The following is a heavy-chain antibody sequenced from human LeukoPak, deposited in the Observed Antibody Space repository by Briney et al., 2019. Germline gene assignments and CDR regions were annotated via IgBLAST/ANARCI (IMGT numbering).Heavy chain of an antibody. Sequence: PSETLSLTCAVYGGSFSGYYWSWIRQPPGKGLEWIGEINHSGSTNYNPSLKSRVTISVDTSKNQFSLKLSSVTAADTAVYYCARGRVAAMVPWFDPWGQGTLVTVSS. CDR2: INHSGST. V-gene: IGHV4-34*01. D-gene: IGHD5-18*01. CDR3: ARGRVAAMVPWFDP. CDR1: GGSFSGYY. J-gene: IGHJ5*02.